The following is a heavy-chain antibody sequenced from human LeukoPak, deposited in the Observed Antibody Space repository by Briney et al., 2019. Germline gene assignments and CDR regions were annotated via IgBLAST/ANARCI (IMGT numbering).Heavy chain of an antibody. D-gene: IGHD3-22*01. V-gene: IGHV3-7*01. CDR1: GFTFGDYA. CDR3: ARGFDSRFFNY. Sequence: PGRSLRLSCTASGFTFGDYAMSWVRQAPGKGLEWVANIKQDGSEKYYVVSVKGRFTISRDNAKNSLYLQMNSLRAEDTAVYYCARGFDSRFFNYWGQGTLVTVSS. J-gene: IGHJ4*02. CDR2: IKQDGSEK.